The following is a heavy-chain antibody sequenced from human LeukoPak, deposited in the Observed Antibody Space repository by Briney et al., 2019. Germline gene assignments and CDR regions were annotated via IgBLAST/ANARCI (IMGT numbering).Heavy chain of an antibody. J-gene: IGHJ3*02. CDR2: IYHSGST. V-gene: IGHV4-4*02. Sequence: PSGTLSLTCAVSGGSISSSNWWSWVRQPPGKGLEWIGEIYHSGSTNYNPSLKSRVTISVDKSKNQFSLKLSSVTAADTAVYYCAREDEPFILRIADAFDIWGQGTMVTVSS. CDR3: AREDEPFILRIADAFDI. CDR1: GGSISSSNW. D-gene: IGHD4-17*01.